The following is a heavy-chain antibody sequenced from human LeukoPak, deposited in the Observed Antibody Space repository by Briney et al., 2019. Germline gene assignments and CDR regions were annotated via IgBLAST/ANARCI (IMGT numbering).Heavy chain of an antibody. D-gene: IGHD3-22*01. CDR1: GGSISSSSYY. J-gene: IGHJ4*02. Sequence: SETLSLTCTVSGGSISSSSYYWGWIRQPPGKGLEWIGSIYYSGSAYYNPSLKSRVTISVDTSKNQFSLKLSSVTAADTAVYYCASARNYYDSSGYCYWGQGTLVTVSS. CDR3: ASARNYYDSSGYCY. V-gene: IGHV4-39*07. CDR2: IYYSGSA.